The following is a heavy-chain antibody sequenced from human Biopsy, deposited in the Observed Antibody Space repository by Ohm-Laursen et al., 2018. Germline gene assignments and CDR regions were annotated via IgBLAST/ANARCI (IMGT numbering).Heavy chain of an antibody. Sequence: ASVKVSCKVSAYSFGDHRIHWVRQAPGQGLEWMGWIDPKSGGTNYAQKFQGRVTMTRDTSISTTYMELSSLTSDDTALYYCARETHRKVGPTLDYWGQGTLLTVSS. D-gene: IGHD1-26*01. CDR3: ARETHRKVGPTLDY. CDR1: AYSFGDHR. CDR2: IDPKSGGT. V-gene: IGHV1-2*02. J-gene: IGHJ4*02.